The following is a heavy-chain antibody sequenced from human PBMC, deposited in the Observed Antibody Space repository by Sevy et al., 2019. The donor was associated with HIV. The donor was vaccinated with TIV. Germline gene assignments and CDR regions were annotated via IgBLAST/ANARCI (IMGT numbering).Heavy chain of an antibody. D-gene: IGHD2-21*01. J-gene: IGHJ4*02. CDR2: IRGSGGST. CDR3: AKNSPCGGECYPLDY. Sequence: GGSLRLSCAASGFTFSSYAMSWVRQAPGKGLEWVSAIRGSGGSTYYADSVKGRFTISRDNSKNTLYLQMNSLRAEDTAVYYCAKNSPCGGECYPLDYWGQGTLVTVSS. V-gene: IGHV3-23*01. CDR1: GFTFSSYA.